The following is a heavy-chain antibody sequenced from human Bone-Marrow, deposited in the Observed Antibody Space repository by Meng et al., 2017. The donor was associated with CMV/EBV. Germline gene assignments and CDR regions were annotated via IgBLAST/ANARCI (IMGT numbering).Heavy chain of an antibody. V-gene: IGHV4-4*02. CDR2: IYHGGST. Sequence: DSLSSSHWWSWVRQPPGKRLEWIGEIYHGGSTNYNPSLKSRVAMFLVKSKNQFSLKLTSVTAADTAVYYCARSALDDYGNLNYFDYWGQGTLVTVSS. D-gene: IGHD4-11*01. CDR1: DSLSSSHW. J-gene: IGHJ4*02. CDR3: ARSALDDYGNLNYFDY.